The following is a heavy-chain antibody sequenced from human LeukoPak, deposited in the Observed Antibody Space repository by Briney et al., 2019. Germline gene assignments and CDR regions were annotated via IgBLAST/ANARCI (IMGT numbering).Heavy chain of an antibody. D-gene: IGHD5-12*01. CDR1: GYTFTSYA. Sequence: VASVKVSCKASGYTFTSYAMHWVRQAPGQGLEWMGGIIPIFGTANYAQKFQGRVTITADESTSTAYMELSSLRSEDTAVYYCARGGGIVAKKGGRYYYYYMDVWGKGTTVTISS. CDR3: ARGGGIVAKKGGRYYYYYMDV. J-gene: IGHJ6*03. V-gene: IGHV1-69*13. CDR2: IIPIFGTA.